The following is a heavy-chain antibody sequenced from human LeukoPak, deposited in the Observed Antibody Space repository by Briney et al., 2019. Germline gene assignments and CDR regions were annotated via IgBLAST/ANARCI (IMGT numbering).Heavy chain of an antibody. D-gene: IGHD4-17*01. CDR2: ISSSSNTI. Sequence: GGSLRLSCTASEFTFGDFAISWVRQAPGKGLEWVSYISSSSNTIYCAESVKGRFTISRDNAKNSLYLQMNSLRAEDTAVYYCARGIYGDNYDYWGQGTLVTVSS. J-gene: IGHJ4*02. V-gene: IGHV3-48*01. CDR1: EFTFGDFA. CDR3: ARGIYGDNYDY.